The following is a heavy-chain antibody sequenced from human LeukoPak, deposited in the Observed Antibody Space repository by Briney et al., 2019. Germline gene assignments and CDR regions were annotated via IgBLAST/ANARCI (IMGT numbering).Heavy chain of an antibody. Sequence: SETLSLTCTVSGGSISGSSYFWGWIRQPPGKGLEWIGSIYYSGSTYYNPSLKSRVTISVDTSKNQFSLKLSSVTAADTAVYYCARRVAYCGGDCYPYYFDYWGQGTLVTVSS. D-gene: IGHD2-21*02. CDR2: IYYSGST. J-gene: IGHJ4*02. V-gene: IGHV4-39*01. CDR1: GGSISGSSYF. CDR3: ARRVAYCGGDCYPYYFDY.